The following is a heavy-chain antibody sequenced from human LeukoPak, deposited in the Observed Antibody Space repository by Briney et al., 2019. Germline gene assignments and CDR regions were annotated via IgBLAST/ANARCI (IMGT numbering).Heavy chain of an antibody. J-gene: IGHJ4*02. CDR2: IIPIFGTA. Sequence: EASVTVSCKASGGTFSSYAISWVRQAPGQGLEWMGGIIPIFGTANYAQKFQGRVTITADESTSTAYMELSSLRSEDTAVYYCARDSGRGVAGNPDYWGQGTLVTVSS. V-gene: IGHV1-69*01. CDR3: ARDSGRGVAGNPDY. CDR1: GGTFSSYA. D-gene: IGHD6-19*01.